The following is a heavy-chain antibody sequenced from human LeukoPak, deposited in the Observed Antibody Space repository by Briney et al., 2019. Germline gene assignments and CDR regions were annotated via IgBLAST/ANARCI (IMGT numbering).Heavy chain of an antibody. CDR1: GYTFTSKY. Sequence: ASVKVSCKAFGYTFTSKYMHWARHATGQGPEWMGVISPSGGSTTYAQKFQGRVTLARDMSTSAYYLELSSLRSEDTAVYYWARDNAVRDEAWWFNPWGQGTLVTVSS. CDR2: ISPSGGST. V-gene: IGHV1-46*01. CDR3: ARDNAVRDEAWWFNP. D-gene: IGHD5-24*01. J-gene: IGHJ5*02.